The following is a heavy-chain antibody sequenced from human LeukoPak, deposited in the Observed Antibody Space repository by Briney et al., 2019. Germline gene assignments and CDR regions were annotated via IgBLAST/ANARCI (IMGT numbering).Heavy chain of an antibody. J-gene: IGHJ3*02. CDR2: IIPIFGTA. CDR3: ARAAYYDSSGYYRPPLGI. V-gene: IGHV1-69*06. CDR1: GGTFSSYA. Sequence: SVKVSCKASGGTFSSYAISWVRQAPGQGLEWMGGIIPIFGTANYAQKFQGRVTITADKSTSTAYMELSSLRSEDTAVYYCARAAYYDSSGYYRPPLGIWGQGTMVTVSS. D-gene: IGHD3-22*01.